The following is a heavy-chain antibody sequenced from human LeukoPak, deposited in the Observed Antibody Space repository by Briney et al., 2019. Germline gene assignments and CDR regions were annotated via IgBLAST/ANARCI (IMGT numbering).Heavy chain of an antibody. J-gene: IGHJ4*02. CDR2: ISAYNGNT. CDR3: AREAMSWFLEWLPYDY. V-gene: IGHV1-18*01. D-gene: IGHD3-3*01. CDR1: GYTFTSYG. Sequence: PGASVKVSCKASGYTFTSYGISWVRQAPGQGLEWMGWISAYNGNTNYAQKLQGRVTMTTDTSTSTAYMELRSLRSDNTAVYYCAREAMSWFLEWLPYDYWGQGTLVTVSS.